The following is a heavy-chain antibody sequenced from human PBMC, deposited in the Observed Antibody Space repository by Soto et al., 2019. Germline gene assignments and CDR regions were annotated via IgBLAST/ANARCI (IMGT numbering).Heavy chain of an antibody. CDR1: GFSFSASW. D-gene: IGHD3-3*01. J-gene: IGHJ2*01. V-gene: IGHV3-7*01. CDR3: ARELGVLRLVQWLGLVTGDLYFDL. Sequence: EVQLVESGGALVQRGGSLRLSCRASGFSFSASWMTWVRQAPGKGLEWGANIKEDGSETYYLDSVKGRFTVSRDNTKDSLFLQMESLRAEDTAVYYCARELGVLRLVQWLGLVTGDLYFDLWGRGTLVTVSS. CDR2: IKEDGSET.